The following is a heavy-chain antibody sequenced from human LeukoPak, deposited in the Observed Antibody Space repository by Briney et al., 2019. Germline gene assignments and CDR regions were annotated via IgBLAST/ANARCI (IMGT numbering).Heavy chain of an antibody. V-gene: IGHV3-30*02. CDR3: AKTGSSSWGYFDY. D-gene: IGHD6-13*01. Sequence: GGSLRLSCEASGFIFSNFGMHWVRQAPGKGLEWVAFIRNDGTIKYYADSVKGRFTISRDNSKNTLYLQMNSLRAEDTAVYYCAKTGSSSWGYFDYWGQGTLVTVSS. CDR2: IRNDGTIK. J-gene: IGHJ4*02. CDR1: GFIFSNFG.